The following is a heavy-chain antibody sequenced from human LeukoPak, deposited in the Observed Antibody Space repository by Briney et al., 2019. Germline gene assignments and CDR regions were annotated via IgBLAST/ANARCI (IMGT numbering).Heavy chain of an antibody. V-gene: IGHV4-39*01. CDR1: GGSITSNNYY. J-gene: IGHJ4*02. Sequence: GSLRLSCAASGGSITSNNYYWGWVRQPPGKGLEWIGSIYYSGNTNYNPSLKSRVTISVDTSKNQFSLKLSSVTAADTAEYYCARRGVRGDFNYWGQGTLVIVSS. D-gene: IGHD3-10*01. CDR3: ARRGVRGDFNY. CDR2: IYYSGNT.